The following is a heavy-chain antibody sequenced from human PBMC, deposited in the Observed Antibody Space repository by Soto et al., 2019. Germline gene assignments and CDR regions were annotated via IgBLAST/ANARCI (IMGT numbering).Heavy chain of an antibody. CDR1: GYTFTSYG. Sequence: ASVKVSCKASGYTFTSYGISWVRQAPGQGLEWMGWISAYNGNTNYAQKLQGRVTMTTDTSTSTAYMELRSLRSDDTAVYYCARALVDIVVAQTPGVDYWGPGTLVTVSS. J-gene: IGHJ4*02. CDR3: ARALVDIVVAQTPGVDY. D-gene: IGHD5-12*01. CDR2: ISAYNGNT. V-gene: IGHV1-18*04.